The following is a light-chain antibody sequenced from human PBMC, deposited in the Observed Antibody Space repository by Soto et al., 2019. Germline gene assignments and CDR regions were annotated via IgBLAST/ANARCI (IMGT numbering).Light chain of an antibody. V-gene: IGKV1-27*01. J-gene: IGKJ1*01. CDR1: QGISSY. CDR3: QKYNSAPWT. CDR2: AAS. Sequence: SPSSLSASVGDRVTITCRASQGISSYLAWYQQKPGKVPKLLIYAASTLQSGVPSRFSGSGSGTDFTLTISSLQPEDVATYYCQKYNSAPWTFGQGTKVDIK.